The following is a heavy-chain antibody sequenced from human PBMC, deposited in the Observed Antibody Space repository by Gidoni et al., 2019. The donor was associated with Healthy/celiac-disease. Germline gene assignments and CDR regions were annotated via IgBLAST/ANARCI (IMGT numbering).Heavy chain of an antibody. Sequence: QVQLQQWGAGLLKPSEPLSLTCAVYGGSFSGYYWSWIRQPPGKGLELIGEINHSGSTNYNPSLKSRVTISVDTSKNQFSLKLSSVTAADTAVYYCAKGRIYYYGMDVWGQGTTVTVSS. CDR2: INHSGST. J-gene: IGHJ6*02. CDR1: GGSFSGYY. V-gene: IGHV4-34*01. CDR3: AKGRIYYYGMDV.